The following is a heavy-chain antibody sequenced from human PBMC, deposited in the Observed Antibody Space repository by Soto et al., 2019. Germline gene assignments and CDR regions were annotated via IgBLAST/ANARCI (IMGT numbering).Heavy chain of an antibody. CDR1: GHSFTSYW. V-gene: IGHV5-51*01. CDR2: IYPGDSDT. D-gene: IGHD4-17*01. CDR3: ARHPSTVTAYYYYYGMDV. Sequence: PGEPLKISCKGSGHSFTSYWVGWVRERPGKGLEWMGIIYPGDSDTRYSPSFQGQVTISADKSISTAYLQWSSLKASDTAMYYCARHPSTVTAYYYYYGMDVWGQGTTVTVSS. J-gene: IGHJ6*02.